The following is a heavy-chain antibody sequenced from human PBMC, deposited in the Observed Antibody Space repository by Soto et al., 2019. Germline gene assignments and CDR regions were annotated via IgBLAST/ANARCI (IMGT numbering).Heavy chain of an antibody. Sequence: KTSETLSLTCAVSGGSFRGYFWSWIRQSPAKGLEWIGEINDSGNTYYNPSFESRLTISVDTSTSQISLRLTSVTAADSAVYYCQGGDFWGQGTRVTVSS. V-gene: IGHV4-34*01. CDR3: QGGDF. D-gene: IGHD3-16*01. J-gene: IGHJ4*02. CDR1: GGSFRGYF. CDR2: INDSGNT.